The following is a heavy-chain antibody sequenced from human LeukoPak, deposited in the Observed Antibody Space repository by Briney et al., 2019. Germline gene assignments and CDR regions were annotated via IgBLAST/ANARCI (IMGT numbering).Heavy chain of an antibody. J-gene: IGHJ6*03. D-gene: IGHD3-10*01. V-gene: IGHV3-48*04. Sequence: PGGSLRLSCVASGFTFSSYSMNWVRQAPGKGLEGVSYISSSGSTIYYADSVKGRFTISRDNAKNSLYLQMNSLRAEDTAVYYCAWFGELPTYYMDVWGKGTTVTISS. CDR2: ISSSGSTI. CDR1: GFTFSSYS. CDR3: AWFGELPTYYMDV.